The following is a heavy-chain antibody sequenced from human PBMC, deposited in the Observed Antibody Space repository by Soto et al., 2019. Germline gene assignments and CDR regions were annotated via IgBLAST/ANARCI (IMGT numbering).Heavy chain of an antibody. Sequence: PGGSLRLSCAASGFTFSSYAMSWVRQAPGKGLEWVSAISGSGGSTYYADSVKGRFTISRDNSKNTLYLQMNSLRAEDTAVYYCAKGGVHYGDYYYYYGMDVWGQGTTVTVSS. J-gene: IGHJ6*02. D-gene: IGHD4-17*01. CDR3: AKGGVHYGDYYYYYGMDV. V-gene: IGHV3-23*01. CDR2: ISGSGGST. CDR1: GFTFSSYA.